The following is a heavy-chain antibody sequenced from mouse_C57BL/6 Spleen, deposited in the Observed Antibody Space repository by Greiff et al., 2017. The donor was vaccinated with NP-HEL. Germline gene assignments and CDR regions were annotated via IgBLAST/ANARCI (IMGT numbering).Heavy chain of an antibody. CDR1: GFNIKNTY. Sequence: EVQLQQSVAELVRPGASVKLSCTASGFNIKNTYMHWVKQRPEQGLEWIGRIDPANGNTKYAPKFQGKATITADTSSNTAYLQLSSLTSEDTAIYYCAQSPYYYGSSYPYYAMDYWGQGTSVAVSS. D-gene: IGHD1-1*01. V-gene: IGHV14-3*01. CDR3: AQSPYYYGSSYPYYAMDY. J-gene: IGHJ4*01. CDR2: IDPANGNT.